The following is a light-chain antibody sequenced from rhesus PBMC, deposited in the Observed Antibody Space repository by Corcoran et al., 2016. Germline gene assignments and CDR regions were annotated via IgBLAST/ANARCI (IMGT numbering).Light chain of an antibody. CDR1: RSVSIS. Sequence: VLLTQSPATLSLSPGERATLSCRASRSVSISLAWYHQKPGQAPKLLIDGASSTATGIPDSASGSGSGTEFPLTISSLEPEDGGVYFCRKDYSWRSFGPGTKVEIK. CDR2: GAS. J-gene: IGKJ1*01. V-gene: IGKV3-53*02. CDR3: RKDYSWRS.